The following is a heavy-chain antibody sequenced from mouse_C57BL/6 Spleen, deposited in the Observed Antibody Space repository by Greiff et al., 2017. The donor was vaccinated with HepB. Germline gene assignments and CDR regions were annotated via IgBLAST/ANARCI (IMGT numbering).Heavy chain of an antibody. CDR3: ARGERDDGAMDY. CDR2: ILPSIGST. V-gene: IGHV15-2*01. Sequence: QVQLQQPGSELRSPGSSVKLSCKAFDSAFFPIAYMRGIRQNPGHGFEWSGGILPSIGSTIYGEKFEDNATLVADTLSNTAYLELNSLTSEDSAFYYCARGERDDGAMDYWGQGTTLTVSS. J-gene: IGHJ2*01. CDR1: DSAFFPIAY. D-gene: IGHD2-3*01.